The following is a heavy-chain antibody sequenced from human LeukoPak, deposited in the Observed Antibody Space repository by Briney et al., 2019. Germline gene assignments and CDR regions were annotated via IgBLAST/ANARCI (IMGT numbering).Heavy chain of an antibody. D-gene: IGHD1-26*01. J-gene: IGHJ4*02. V-gene: IGHV3-48*03. CDR1: GFTFNSYE. CDR2: INSGGSAI. Sequence: GGSLRLSCAASGFTFNSYEMNWGRQAPGKGLEWVSYINSGGSAIYYADSVKGRFTISRDNAKNSLYLQMNSLRADDTAVYYCARGGSYVHYWGQGTLVTVSS. CDR3: ARGGSYVHY.